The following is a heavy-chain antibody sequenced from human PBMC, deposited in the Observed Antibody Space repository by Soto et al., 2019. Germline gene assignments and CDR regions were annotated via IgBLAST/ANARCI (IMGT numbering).Heavy chain of an antibody. CDR2: IYYSGST. CDR1: GGSISSGDYY. J-gene: IGHJ4*02. V-gene: IGHV4-30-4*01. D-gene: IGHD3-22*01. Sequence: SETLSLTCTVSGGSISSGDYYWSWIRQPPGKGLEWIGYIYYSGSTYYNPSLKSRVTISVDTSKNQFSLKLSSVTAADTAVYYCASEYYYDSSGYERHLDWGQGTLVTVSS. CDR3: ASEYYYDSSGYERHLD.